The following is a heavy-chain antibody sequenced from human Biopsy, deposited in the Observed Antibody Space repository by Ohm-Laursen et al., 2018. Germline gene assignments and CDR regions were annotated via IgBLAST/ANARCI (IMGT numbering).Heavy chain of an antibody. CDR3: ARNTGWYGDLYYFDY. V-gene: IGHV1-46*01. Sequence: ASVKVSCKASGYSFTSYYMHWVRQAPGQGLEWMGMINPSGSTTSYPQIFQGRVTMTRDTSKSTVYMELSSLRSADTAVYFCARNTGWYGDLYYFDYWGQGALVTVSS. D-gene: IGHD6-19*01. J-gene: IGHJ4*02. CDR1: GYSFTSYY. CDR2: INPSGSTT.